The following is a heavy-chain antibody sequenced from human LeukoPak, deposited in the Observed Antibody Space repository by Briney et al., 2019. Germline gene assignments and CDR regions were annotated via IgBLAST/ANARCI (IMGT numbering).Heavy chain of an antibody. J-gene: IGHJ6*02. D-gene: IGHD2-15*01. CDR3: TRDTTPRSCSGGSCYPHYGMDV. Sequence: WGSLRLSCAAAGCTFTTYNMNWVRQAPGKGLEWVAAISSGSTYIYYADSVKGRFTIARNYAKNSLYLQMTSLRAEDPAVYYCTRDTTPRSCSGGSCYPHYGMDVWGQGTPVTVSS. CDR2: ISSGSTYI. V-gene: IGHV3-21*04. CDR1: GCTFTTYN.